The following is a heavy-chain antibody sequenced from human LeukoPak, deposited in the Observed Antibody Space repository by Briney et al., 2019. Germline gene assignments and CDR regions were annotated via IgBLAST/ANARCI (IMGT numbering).Heavy chain of an antibody. J-gene: IGHJ3*02. Sequence: SETLSLTCTVSGGSISSSSYYWGWIRQPPGKGLEWIGSIYYSGSIYYNPSLKSRVTISVDTSKNQFSLKLSSVTATDTAVYYCARSYCNTTSCYGAGAFDIWGQGTMVTVSS. CDR1: GGSISSSSYY. V-gene: IGHV4-39*01. D-gene: IGHD2-2*01. CDR2: IYYSGSI. CDR3: ARSYCNTTSCYGAGAFDI.